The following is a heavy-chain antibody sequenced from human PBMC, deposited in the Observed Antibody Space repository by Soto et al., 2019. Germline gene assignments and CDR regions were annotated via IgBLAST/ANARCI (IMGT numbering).Heavy chain of an antibody. D-gene: IGHD3-3*01. J-gene: IGHJ4*02. V-gene: IGHV1-69*04. Sequence: ASVKVSCKASGGTFSSYTISWVRQAPGQGLEWMGRIIPILGIANYAQKFQGRVTITADKSTSTAYMELSSLRSEDTAVYYCARDGGGAYYDFWSDYFDYWGQGTLVTVSS. CDR3: ARDGGGAYYDFWSDYFDY. CDR1: GGTFSSYT. CDR2: IIPILGIA.